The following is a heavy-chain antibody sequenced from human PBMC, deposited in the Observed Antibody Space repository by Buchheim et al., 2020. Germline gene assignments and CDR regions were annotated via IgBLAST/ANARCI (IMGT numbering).Heavy chain of an antibody. CDR2: ISYDGSNK. V-gene: IGHV3-30-3*01. D-gene: IGHD1-26*01. Sequence: QVQLVESGGGVVQPGRSLRLSCAASGFTFSSYAMHWVRQAPGKGLEWVAVISYDGSNKYYADSVKGRFTISRDNSKNTLYLHMNSLRAEDTAVYYCARDTVGAPQIPEYYYYYGMDVWGQGTT. J-gene: IGHJ6*02. CDR3: ARDTVGAPQIPEYYYYYGMDV. CDR1: GFTFSSYA.